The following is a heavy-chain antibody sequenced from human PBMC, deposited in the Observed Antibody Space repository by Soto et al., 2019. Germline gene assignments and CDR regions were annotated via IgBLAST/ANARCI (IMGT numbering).Heavy chain of an antibody. J-gene: IGHJ4*02. Sequence: VGSLRLSCVASGFTFISSFMGWIRQAPGKGLEWVANINQDGGVTYYVDSVEGRFTISRDNTKDSLYLQMNSLRGEDTAIYYCARYYRRSASYFFHYWGQGTLVTVSS. CDR1: GFTFISSF. D-gene: IGHD2-2*01. CDR2: INQDGGVT. V-gene: IGHV3-7*03. CDR3: ARYYRRSASYFFHY.